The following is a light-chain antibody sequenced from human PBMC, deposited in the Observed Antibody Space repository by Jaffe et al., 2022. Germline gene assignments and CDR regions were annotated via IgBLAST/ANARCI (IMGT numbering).Light chain of an antibody. CDR3: QQYGSSPGT. CDR2: GAS. V-gene: IGKV3-20*01. J-gene: IGKJ2*01. CDR1: QSVSSSY. Sequence: DIVLTQSPGTLSLSPGERATLSCRASQSVSSSYLAWYQQKPGQAPRLLIYGASSRATGIADRFSGSGSGTDFTLTISRLEPEDFAVYYCQQYGSSPGTFGQGTKLQIK.